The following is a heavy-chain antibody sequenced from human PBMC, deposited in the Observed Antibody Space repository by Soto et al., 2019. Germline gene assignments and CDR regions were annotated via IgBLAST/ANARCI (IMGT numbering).Heavy chain of an antibody. J-gene: IGHJ3*01. CDR3: ARRRDGFDV. V-gene: IGHV4-39*01. CDR1: DGSISSSSYY. Sequence: TMSHTCTVADGSISSSSYYWGSISQPPGKGLEWIGSIYYSGTTYYNPSLKSRVTISVDTSKNQFSLKVTSVTVADTAVYYCARRRDGFDVWGRGTMVTVSS. CDR2: IYYSGTT.